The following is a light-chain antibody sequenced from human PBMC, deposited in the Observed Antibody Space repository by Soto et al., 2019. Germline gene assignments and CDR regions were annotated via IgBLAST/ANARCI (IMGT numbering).Light chain of an antibody. CDR1: SSDVGAYKY. Sequence: QSVLTQPASVSGSPGQSITISCTGTSSDVGAYKYVSWYQQHSGKVPKLLIYGVSNRPSGVSNRFSGSKSGNTAFLTISGLQPEDEADYYCSSFTGTTTLDVFGTGTKVTVL. CDR2: GVS. V-gene: IGLV2-14*03. J-gene: IGLJ1*01. CDR3: SSFTGTTTLDV.